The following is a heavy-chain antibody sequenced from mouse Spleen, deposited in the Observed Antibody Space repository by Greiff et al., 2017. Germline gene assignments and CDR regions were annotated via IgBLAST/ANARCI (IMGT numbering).Heavy chain of an antibody. V-gene: IGHV5-9*04. CDR1: GFTFSSYT. D-gene: IGHD6-1*01. CDR3: ARRQEDWFAY. CDR2: ISSGGGNT. Sequence: EVQGVESGGGLVKPGGSLKLSCAASGFTFSSYTMSWVRQTPAKRLEWVATISSGGGNTYYPDSVKGRFTISRDNARNTLYLQMSSLRSEDTAMYYCARRQEDWFAYWGQGTLVTVSA. J-gene: IGHJ3*01.